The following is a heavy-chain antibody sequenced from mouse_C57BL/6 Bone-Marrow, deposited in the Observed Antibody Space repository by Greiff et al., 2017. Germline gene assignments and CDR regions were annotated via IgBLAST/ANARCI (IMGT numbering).Heavy chain of an antibody. V-gene: IGHV5-4*01. J-gene: IGHJ3*01. D-gene: IGHD2-4*01. CDR3: ARDDDYDGAY. CDR1: GFTFSSYA. Sequence: EVQGVESGGGLVKPGGSLKLSCAASGFTFSSYAMSWVRQTPEKRLEWVATISDGGSYTYYPDNVKGRFTISRDNAKNNLYLQMSHLKSEDTAMYYCARDDDYDGAYWGQGTLVTVSA. CDR2: ISDGGSYT.